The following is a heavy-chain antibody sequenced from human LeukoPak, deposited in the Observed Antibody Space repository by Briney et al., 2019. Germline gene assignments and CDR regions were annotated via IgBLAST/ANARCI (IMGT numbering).Heavy chain of an antibody. CDR1: GFTFSRYA. V-gene: IGHV3-23*01. D-gene: IGHD2-15*01. CDR2: HAGGGGST. Sequence: PGRSLRLSCAASGFTFSRYAMRWVRQAPGKGLEWVSAHAGGGGSTFYADSVKDRFTISRDNSKNTLYLQVNSLRAEDTAVYYCARDCGGYSCYSGSDYWGQGTLVTVSS. CDR3: ARDCGGYSCYSGSDY. J-gene: IGHJ4*02.